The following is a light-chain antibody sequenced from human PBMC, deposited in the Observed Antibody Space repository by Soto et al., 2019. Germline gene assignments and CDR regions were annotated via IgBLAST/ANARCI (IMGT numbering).Light chain of an antibody. CDR1: ESISIW. CDR3: QQYKSSST. Sequence: DIQMTQSPSTLSASVGDTVTITCRASESISIWLAWYQQKPGKAPNLLINKASSLQSEVPSRFSGSGSGTEFTLTITSLQPDDFGVYYCQQYKSSSTFGRGTKVDIK. J-gene: IGKJ1*01. V-gene: IGKV1-5*03. CDR2: KAS.